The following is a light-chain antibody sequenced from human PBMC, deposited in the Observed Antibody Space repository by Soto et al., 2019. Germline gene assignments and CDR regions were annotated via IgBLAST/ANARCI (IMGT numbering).Light chain of an antibody. CDR1: SSDVGGFNY. J-gene: IGLJ1*01. CDR2: EVN. Sequence: QSVLTQPASVSGSPGQSITISCTGTSSDVGGFNYVSWYQQHPGKAPKLLIYEVNIRPPGFSNRFSGSKSGNTASLTISGLQAEDDADYYCSSYTSTSTFVFGTGTKVTVL. CDR3: SSYTSTSTFV. V-gene: IGLV2-14*01.